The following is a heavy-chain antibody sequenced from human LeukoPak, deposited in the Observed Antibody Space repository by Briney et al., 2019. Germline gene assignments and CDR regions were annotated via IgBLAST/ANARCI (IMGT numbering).Heavy chain of an antibody. CDR3: AKDIGVVVPAAIGDY. J-gene: IGHJ4*02. CDR2: ISWDGGST. V-gene: IGHV3-43D*04. Sequence: GGSLGLSCAASGFTFDDYAMHWVRQAPGKGLEWVSLISWDGGSTYYADSVKGRFTISRDNSKNSLYLQMNSLRAEDTALYYCAKDIGVVVPAAIGDYWGQGTLVTVSS. D-gene: IGHD2-2*01. CDR1: GFTFDDYA.